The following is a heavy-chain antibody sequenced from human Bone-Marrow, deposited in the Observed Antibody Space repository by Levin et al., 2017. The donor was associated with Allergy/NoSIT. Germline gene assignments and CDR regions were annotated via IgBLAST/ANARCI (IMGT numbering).Heavy chain of an antibody. CDR2: INSDGSST. V-gene: IGHV3-74*01. CDR3: ASSVDIVATTFDY. J-gene: IGHJ4*02. Sequence: GGSLRLSCAASGFTFSSYWMHWVRQAPGKGLVWVSRINSDGSSTSYADSVKGRFTISRDNAKNTLYLQMNSLRAEDTAVYYCASSVDIVATTFDYWGQGTLVTVSS. D-gene: IGHD5-12*01. CDR1: GFTFSSYW.